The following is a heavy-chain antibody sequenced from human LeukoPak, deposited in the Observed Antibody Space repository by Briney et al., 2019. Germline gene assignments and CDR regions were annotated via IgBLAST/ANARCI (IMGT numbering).Heavy chain of an antibody. CDR1: GFTFTNFW. Sequence: GGSLRLSCAASGFTFTNFWMSWVRQAPGKGLEWVANIKQDGSEKYYVDSVKGRFTISRDNAKNSLYLQMNSLRAEDTAVYYCARGSYDFWSGYLYYFDYWGQGTLVTVSS. D-gene: IGHD3-3*01. CDR2: IKQDGSEK. J-gene: IGHJ4*02. CDR3: ARGSYDFWSGYLYYFDY. V-gene: IGHV3-7*01.